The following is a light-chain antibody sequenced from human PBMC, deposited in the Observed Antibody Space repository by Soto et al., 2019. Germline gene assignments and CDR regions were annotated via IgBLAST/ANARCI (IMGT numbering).Light chain of an antibody. V-gene: IGKV3-15*01. CDR2: GAS. CDR1: QTIGQK. Sequence: EIVLAQSPATLSVTPGERITLSCRATQTIGQKLAWYLQRPGQAPSLLMYGASTRATDIPARFSGSVSGTEFTLTITGLQSEDFAVYYCQQYNGWPGTFGQGTKWISN. J-gene: IGKJ1*01. CDR3: QQYNGWPGT.